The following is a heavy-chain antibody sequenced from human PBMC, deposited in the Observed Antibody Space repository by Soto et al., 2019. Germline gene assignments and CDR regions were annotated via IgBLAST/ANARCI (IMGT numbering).Heavy chain of an antibody. D-gene: IGHD3-22*01. CDR1: GGSISSYY. CDR2: IYYSGST. Sequence: QVQLQESGPGLVKPSETLSLTCTVSGGSISSYYWSWIRQPPGKGLEWIGYIYYSGSTNYNPSLEGRVTIAVDTSKYQFSLKLSSVTAADTAVYYCARGSITMLGPDAFDIWGQGTMVTVSS. J-gene: IGHJ3*02. V-gene: IGHV4-59*01. CDR3: ARGSITMLGPDAFDI.